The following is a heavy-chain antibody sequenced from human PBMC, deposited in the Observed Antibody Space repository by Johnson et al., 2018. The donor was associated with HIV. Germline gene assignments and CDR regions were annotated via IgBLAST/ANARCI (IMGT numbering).Heavy chain of an antibody. D-gene: IGHD1-26*01. CDR2: IRYDGSNK. Sequence: QVQLVESGGGLVQPGGSLRLSCAASGFTFSSYGMHWVRQAPGKGLEWVAFIRYDGSNKYYADSVKGRFTISRDNSKNTLYLQMNSLRGEDTAVYYCARDGFYSGSYDMLDIWGQGTMVTVSS. CDR3: ARDGFYSGSYDMLDI. J-gene: IGHJ3*02. V-gene: IGHV3-30*02. CDR1: GFTFSSYG.